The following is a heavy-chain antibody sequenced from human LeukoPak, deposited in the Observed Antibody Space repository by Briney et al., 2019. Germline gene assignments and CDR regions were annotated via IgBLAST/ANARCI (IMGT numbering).Heavy chain of an antibody. J-gene: IGHJ2*01. CDR2: IYTSGST. Sequence: PSETLSLTCTVSGGSISSGSYYWSWIRQPAGKGLEWIGRIYTSGSTNYNPSLKSRVTISVDTSKNQFSLKLSSVTAADTAVYYCARDAGYSSGWLHWYFDLWGRGTLVTVSS. D-gene: IGHD6-19*01. CDR3: ARDAGYSSGWLHWYFDL. V-gene: IGHV4-61*02. CDR1: GGSISSGSYY.